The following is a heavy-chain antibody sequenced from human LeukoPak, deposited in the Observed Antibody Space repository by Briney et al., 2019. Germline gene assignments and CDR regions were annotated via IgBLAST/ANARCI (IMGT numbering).Heavy chain of an antibody. CDR2: ISYDGSNK. Sequence: GGSLRLSCAASGFTFSSYAMHWVRQAPGKGLEWVAVISYDGSNKYYADSVKGRFTISRDNSKNTLYLQMNSLRAEDTAVYYCARVSYYHDSSGPYDYWGQGTLVTVSS. CDR1: GFTFSSYA. D-gene: IGHD3-22*01. CDR3: ARVSYYHDSSGPYDY. J-gene: IGHJ4*02. V-gene: IGHV3-30-3*01.